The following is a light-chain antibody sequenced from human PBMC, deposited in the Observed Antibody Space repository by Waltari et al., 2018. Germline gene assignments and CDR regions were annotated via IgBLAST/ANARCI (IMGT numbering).Light chain of an antibody. J-gene: IGKJ2*03. CDR2: AAS. CDR3: QHDYTTPYS. Sequence: DILMTQSPSSLSASVGDRVTVTCRASQRINKELSWFQQKPGKAPVLLIYAASTLQTGVSSRFSGSGSGTDFTLTISSLQPEVVATYYCQHDYTTPYSFGQGTKIEIK. CDR1: QRINKE. V-gene: IGKV1-27*01.